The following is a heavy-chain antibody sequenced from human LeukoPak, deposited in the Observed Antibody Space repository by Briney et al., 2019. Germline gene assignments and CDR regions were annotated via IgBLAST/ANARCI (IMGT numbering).Heavy chain of an antibody. V-gene: IGHV3-23*01. J-gene: IGHJ5*02. CDR1: GFTFSSYS. Sequence: GGSLRLSCAASGFTFSSYSMNWVRQAPGKGLEWVSGIGSNSVPTVYADSVKGRFTISRDNSKSMLYLQMDSLRVEDTAVYYCAKHCSGYCNTASEKRFDPWGQGTLVAVSS. CDR2: IGSNSVPT. D-gene: IGHD2-2*03. CDR3: AKHCSGYCNTASEKRFDP.